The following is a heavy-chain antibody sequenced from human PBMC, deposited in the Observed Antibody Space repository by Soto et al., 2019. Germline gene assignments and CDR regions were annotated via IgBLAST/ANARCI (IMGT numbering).Heavy chain of an antibody. D-gene: IGHD2-15*01. CDR1: GFTFSSYW. J-gene: IGHJ4*02. CDR3: VREVCSGGLCKVFDY. CDR2: IDGVGTVI. Sequence: EVHLVESGGDLVQPGGSLRLSCAASGFTFSSYWMHWARQAPGTGLVWLSSIDGVGTVIPHADSVKGRFTVSRDNAKNTLYLQMNSLRAEDTAVYYCVREVCSGGLCKVFDYWGQGTPVTVSS. V-gene: IGHV3-74*01.